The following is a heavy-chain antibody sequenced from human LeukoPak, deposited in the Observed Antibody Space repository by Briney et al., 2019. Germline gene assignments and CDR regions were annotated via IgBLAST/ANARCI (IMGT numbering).Heavy chain of an antibody. CDR2: INSDGSST. CDR1: GFTFSSYW. D-gene: IGHD2-15*01. Sequence: GGSLRLSCAASGFTFSSYWMHWVRRAPGKGLVWVSRINSDGSSTSYADSVKGRFTISRDNAKNTLYLQMNSLRAEDTAVYYCARMDDIVVVVAATQYNWFDPWGQGTLVTVSS. CDR3: ARMDDIVVVVAATQYNWFDP. J-gene: IGHJ5*02. V-gene: IGHV3-74*01.